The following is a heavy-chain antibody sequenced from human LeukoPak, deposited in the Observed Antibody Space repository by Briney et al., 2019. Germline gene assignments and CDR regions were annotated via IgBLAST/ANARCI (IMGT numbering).Heavy chain of an antibody. Sequence: SETLSLTCTVSGGSVTSYYYWAWIRQPPGKGLEWIGGIYFSGTTWYNPSLKSRVTISVDTSKNQFSLKLSSVTAADTAVYYCAREPSGSYLRWGQGTLVTVSS. CDR2: IYFSGTT. V-gene: IGHV4-38-2*02. J-gene: IGHJ4*02. CDR3: AREPSGSYLR. D-gene: IGHD1-26*01. CDR1: GGSVTSYYY.